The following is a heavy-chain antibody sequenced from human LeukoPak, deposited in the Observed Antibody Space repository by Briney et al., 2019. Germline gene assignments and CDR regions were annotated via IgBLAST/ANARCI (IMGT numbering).Heavy chain of an antibody. V-gene: IGHV3-23*01. CDR2: ISGSGGST. D-gene: IGHD3-10*01. J-gene: IGHJ4*02. Sequence: PGGTLRLSCAASGFTFSSYGMSWVRQAPGKGLEWVSAISGSGGSTYYADSVKGRFTISRDNSKNTLYLQMNSLRAEDTAVYYCAKDLSTMVRGATLAYYFDYWGQGTLVTVSS. CDR3: AKDLSTMVRGATLAYYFDY. CDR1: GFTFSSYG.